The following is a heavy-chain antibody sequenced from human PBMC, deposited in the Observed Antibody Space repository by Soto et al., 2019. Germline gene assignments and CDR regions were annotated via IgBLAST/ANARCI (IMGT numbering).Heavy chain of an antibody. Sequence: ASVKVSCKASGYTFTSYARHWVRQAPGQRLEWMGWINAGNGNTKYSQKFQGRVTITRDTSASTAYMELSSLRSEDTAVYYCNSYSSGATDAFDIWGQGTMVTVSS. CDR1: GYTFTSYA. V-gene: IGHV1-3*01. CDR3: NSYSSGATDAFDI. CDR2: INAGNGNT. J-gene: IGHJ3*02. D-gene: IGHD6-19*01.